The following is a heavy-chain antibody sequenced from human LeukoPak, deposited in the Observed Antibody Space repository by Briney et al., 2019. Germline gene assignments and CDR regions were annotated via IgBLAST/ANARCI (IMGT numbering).Heavy chain of an antibody. J-gene: IGHJ4*02. CDR1: GGSISSYY. CDR3: ARRGRGTFDY. D-gene: IGHD1-1*01. V-gene: IGHV4-59*08. Sequence: SETPSLTCTVSGGSISSYYWSWIRQPPGKGLEWIGYIYYSGSTNYNPSFKSRVTISVDTSKNQFSLKLSSVTAADTAVYYCARRGRGTFDYWGQGTLVTVSS. CDR2: IYYSGST.